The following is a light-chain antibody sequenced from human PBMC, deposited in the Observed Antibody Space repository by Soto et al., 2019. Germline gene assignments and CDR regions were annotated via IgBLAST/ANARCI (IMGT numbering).Light chain of an antibody. CDR3: QQYNSYS. CDR1: QSISNW. Sequence: IQITQSPSSVSASVGDGVTITCRASQSISNWLAWYQQKPGTAPKVLIYHASNLQSGVPSRFSGSGSGTEFTLTISSLQPDDFATYYCQQYNSYSFGQGTKVDIK. CDR2: HAS. J-gene: IGKJ1*01. V-gene: IGKV1-5*01.